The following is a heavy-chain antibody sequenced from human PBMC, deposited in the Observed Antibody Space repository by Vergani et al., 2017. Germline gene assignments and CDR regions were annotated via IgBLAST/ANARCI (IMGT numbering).Heavy chain of an antibody. V-gene: IGHV3-30*02. J-gene: IGHJ4*02. D-gene: IGHD3-16*01. CDR2: IQFDGSNQ. Sequence: QVQLVESGGGVVQRGGSLTLSCSTSGFTLSNYDMQWIRQGPGKGLEFVAFIQFDGSNQYYADSVKGRFTLSRDFSKNTLYRQMNSLRTDDTATYYCAKHFRGWGIDYWGQGTQVIVSS. CDR1: GFTLSNYD. CDR3: AKHFRGWGIDY.